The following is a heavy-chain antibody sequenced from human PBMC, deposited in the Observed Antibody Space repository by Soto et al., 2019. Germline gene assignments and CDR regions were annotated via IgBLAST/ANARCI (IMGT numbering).Heavy chain of an antibody. CDR1: GGSISSEYYH. Sequence: QVQLQQSGPGLVKPSQTLSLTCSVSGGSISSEYYHWTWIRQSPGKCLEWIGYIHYSGSILYNPSFKSRITMSVDTSKNQFSLQLSSVSAADTAVYFCAREDDGGDRDYYGLDVWGQGTTVTVSS. CDR2: IHYSGSI. V-gene: IGHV4-30-4*08. D-gene: IGHD2-21*02. CDR3: AREDDGGDRDYYGLDV. J-gene: IGHJ6*02.